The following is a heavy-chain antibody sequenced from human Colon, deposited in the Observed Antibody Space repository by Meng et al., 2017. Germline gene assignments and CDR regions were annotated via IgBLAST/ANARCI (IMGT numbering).Heavy chain of an antibody. CDR2: GST. V-gene: IGHV4-61*01. CDR3: AGGPWELDY. J-gene: IGHJ4*02. Sequence: QVQLQESGPGLVRPSETLSLTCTVSGASVSDTNYAWSWIRQPPGKGLEWIGYGSTNHNPSLKSRVTISVDTSKNQFSLNLSSVTAADTAVYYCAGGPWELDYWGQGTLVTVSS. CDR1: GASVSDTNYA. D-gene: IGHD1-26*01.